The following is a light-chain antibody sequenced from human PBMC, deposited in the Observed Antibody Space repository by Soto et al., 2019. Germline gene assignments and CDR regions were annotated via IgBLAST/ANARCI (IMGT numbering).Light chain of an antibody. CDR1: SSDIGAGYD. Sequence: QPVLTQPPSMSGAPGQRVTISCTGSSSDIGAGYDVHWYQQFPGTAPKLLIYSNINRPSGVPDRFSGSKSGTSASLAITGCQAEDEADYYCQSYDSSLGGSKGVFGGGTKVTVL. CDR3: QSYDSSLGGSKGV. J-gene: IGLJ3*02. CDR2: SNI. V-gene: IGLV1-40*01.